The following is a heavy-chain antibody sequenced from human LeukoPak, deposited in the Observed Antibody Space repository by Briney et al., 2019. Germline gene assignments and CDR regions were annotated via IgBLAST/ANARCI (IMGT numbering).Heavy chain of an antibody. CDR3: ARVYCSGGSCYLSYYYYGMDV. CDR2: IYYSGST. D-gene: IGHD2-15*01. V-gene: IGHV4-59*12. CDR1: GGSISSYY. J-gene: IGHJ6*02. Sequence: SETLSLTCTVSGGSISSYYWSWIRQPPGKGLEWIGYIYYSGSTNYNPSLKSRVTISVDTSKNQFSLKLSSVTAADTAVYYCARVYCSGGSCYLSYYYYGMDVWGQGTMVTVSS.